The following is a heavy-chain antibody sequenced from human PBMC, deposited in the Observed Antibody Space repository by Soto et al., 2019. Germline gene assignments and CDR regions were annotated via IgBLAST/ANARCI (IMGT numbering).Heavy chain of an antibody. D-gene: IGHD5-18*01. J-gene: IGHJ3*02. CDR3: ARGYSYGPNWESDALDI. CDR2: ISYHGSTE. CDR1: GFSFSIYA. Sequence: QVQLVESGGGVVQPGRSLRLSCAASGFSFSIYAMHWVRQAPGKGLEWVAVISYHGSTEYYGDSVKGRFTISRDNSKNTLYLQMYSLRPEDTAIDYCARGYSYGPNWESDALDICGQGAMVTVSS. V-gene: IGHV3-30-3*01.